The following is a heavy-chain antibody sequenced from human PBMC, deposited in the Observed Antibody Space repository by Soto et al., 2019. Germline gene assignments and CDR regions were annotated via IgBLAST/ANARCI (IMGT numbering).Heavy chain of an antibody. CDR2: ISGSGGST. J-gene: IGHJ4*02. D-gene: IGHD4-17*01. CDR3: AKDQAGDDYGDYAGGEAETTLVGLGLDY. V-gene: IGHV3-23*01. CDR1: GFTFSSYA. Sequence: GGSLRLSCAASGFTFSSYAMSWVRQAPGKGLEWVSAISGSGGSTYYADSVKGRFTISRDNSKNTLYLQMNSLRAEDTAVYYCAKDQAGDDYGDYAGGEAETTLVGLGLDYWGQGTLVTVSS.